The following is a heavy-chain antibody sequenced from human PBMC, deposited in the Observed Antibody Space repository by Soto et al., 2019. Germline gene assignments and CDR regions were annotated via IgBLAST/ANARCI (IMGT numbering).Heavy chain of an antibody. Sequence: SETLSLTCTVSGVSISSGGYYWSWIRQHPGKGLEWIGYIYYSGSTYYNPSLKSRVTISVDTSKNQFSLKLSSVTAADTAVYYCARHRNFNGFYYFDYWGQGTLVTVSS. V-gene: IGHV4-31*03. CDR1: GVSISSGGYY. CDR2: IYYSGST. D-gene: IGHD1-7*01. J-gene: IGHJ4*02. CDR3: ARHRNFNGFYYFDY.